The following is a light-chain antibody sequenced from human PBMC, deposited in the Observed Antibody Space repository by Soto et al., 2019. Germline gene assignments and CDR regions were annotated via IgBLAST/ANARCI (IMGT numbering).Light chain of an antibody. CDR1: SSDVGGYNY. Sequence: QSALTQPPSASGSPGQSVTISCTGTSSDVGGYNYVSWYQQHPGKAPKLMIYEVNKRPSGISDRFSGSKSGSTASLTVSGLRAEDEADYFCSSYAGRNKYVFGIGTKVTVL. CDR2: EVN. V-gene: IGLV2-8*01. CDR3: SSYAGRNKYV. J-gene: IGLJ1*01.